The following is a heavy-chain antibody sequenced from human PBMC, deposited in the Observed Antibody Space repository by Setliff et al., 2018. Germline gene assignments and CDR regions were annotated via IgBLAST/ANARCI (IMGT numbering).Heavy chain of an antibody. CDR1: GYTFTSYY. Sequence: ASVKVSCKASGYTFTSYYMYWVRQAPGQGLEWMGTLNTGGGSASIVDQFQGRVSMTRDTSTSTVYKEINSLRPDDTAVYFCARGGVAAAGKKGVFEHWGQGTLVTVSS. V-gene: IGHV1-46*01. CDR3: ARGGVAAAGKKGVFEH. J-gene: IGHJ4*02. CDR2: LNTGGGSA. D-gene: IGHD6-13*01.